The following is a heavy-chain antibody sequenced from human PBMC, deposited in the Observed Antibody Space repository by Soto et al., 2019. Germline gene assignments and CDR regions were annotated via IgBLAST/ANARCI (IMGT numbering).Heavy chain of an antibody. CDR1: GDSVSSNSAA. CDR2: TYYRSKWYN. V-gene: IGHV6-1*01. D-gene: IGHD6-6*01. J-gene: IGHJ5*02. CDR3: ARGPQLAARPHNGNWFDP. Sequence: SQTLSLPCAISGDSVSSNSAAWNWIRQSPSRGLEWLGRTYYRSKWYNDYAVSVKSRITINPDTSKNQFSLQLNSVTPEDTAVYYCARGPQLAARPHNGNWFDPWGQGTLVTVSS.